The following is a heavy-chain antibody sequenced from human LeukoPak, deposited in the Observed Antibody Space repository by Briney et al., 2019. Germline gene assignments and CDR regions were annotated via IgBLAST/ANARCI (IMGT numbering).Heavy chain of an antibody. J-gene: IGHJ5*02. V-gene: IGHV1-2*02. CDR2: INPNSGGT. Sequence: ASVKVSCKASGYTFTGYYMHWARQAPGQGLEWMGWINPNSGGTNYAQKFQGRVTMTRDTSISTAYMELSRLRSDDTAVYYCARDHGSGGVWFDPWGQGTLVTVSS. CDR1: GYTFTGYY. CDR3: ARDHGSGGVWFDP. D-gene: IGHD2-15*01.